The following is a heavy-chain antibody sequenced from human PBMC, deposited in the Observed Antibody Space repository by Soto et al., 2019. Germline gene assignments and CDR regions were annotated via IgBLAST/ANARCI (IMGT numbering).Heavy chain of an antibody. CDR3: ATWHLREHAYDI. D-gene: IGHD5-12*01. J-gene: IGHJ3*02. CDR2: XXDXDXX. Sequence: PGGSLRLSCAASGFTFSSYAIHWVRQAPGRGPXWVSXXXDXDXXXYXXXXRGRFTTSIGSSRTTVYHQLRDLRPEDTALYFCATWHLREHAYDIWGQGTMVTVSS. V-gene: IGHV3-53*01. CDR1: GFTFSSYA.